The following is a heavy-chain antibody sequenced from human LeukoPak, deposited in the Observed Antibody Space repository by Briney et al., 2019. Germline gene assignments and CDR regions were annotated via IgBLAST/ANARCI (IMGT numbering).Heavy chain of an antibody. CDR1: GFTFDDYG. CDR2: INWNGGST. Sequence: GGSLRLSCAASGFTFDDYGMSWVRQAPGKGLEWVSGINWNGGSTGYADSVKGRFTVSRDNAKNSLYLQMNSLRAEDTALYYCARDYGSGSYYNHLDYWGQGTLVTVSS. V-gene: IGHV3-20*04. J-gene: IGHJ4*02. CDR3: ARDYGSGSYYNHLDY. D-gene: IGHD3-10*01.